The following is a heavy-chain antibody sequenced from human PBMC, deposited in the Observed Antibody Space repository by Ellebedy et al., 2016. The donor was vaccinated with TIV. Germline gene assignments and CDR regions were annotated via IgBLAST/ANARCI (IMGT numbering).Heavy chain of an antibody. CDR3: ARVRVGRTGFDY. Sequence: SETLSLTCAVSGGSISSSNWWSWVRPPPGTGLEWIGEIYHSGSTNYNPSLKSRVTISVDKSKNQFSLKRSSVTAVDTAVYYCARVRVGRTGFDYWGQGTLVTVSS. CDR2: IYHSGST. CDR1: GGSISSSNW. J-gene: IGHJ4*02. V-gene: IGHV4-4*02. D-gene: IGHD1-1*01.